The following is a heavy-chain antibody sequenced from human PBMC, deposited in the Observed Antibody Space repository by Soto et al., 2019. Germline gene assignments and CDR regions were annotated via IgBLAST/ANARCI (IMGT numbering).Heavy chain of an antibody. CDR2: IKDDGGEK. CDR1: GFTSSRYW. V-gene: IGHV3-7*01. D-gene: IGHD3-3*01. CDR3: VREVLELILIAPCYFDL. Sequence: GGSLRLSCVVSGFTSSRYWMSWVRQAPGKGLEWVANIKDDGGEKYYVDSVKGRFTISRDNAKNSLYLQMNSLRVEDTAVYYCVREVLELILIAPCYFDLWGQGTLVTVSS. J-gene: IGHJ4*02.